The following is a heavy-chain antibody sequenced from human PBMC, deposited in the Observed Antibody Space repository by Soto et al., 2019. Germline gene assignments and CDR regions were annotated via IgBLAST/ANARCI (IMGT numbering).Heavy chain of an antibody. CDR3: ASAYCGGDCSNYYYGMDV. J-gene: IGHJ6*02. CDR1: GYTFTSYA. Sequence: QVQLVQSGAEEKKPGASVKVSCKASGYTFTSYAMHWVRQAPGQRLEWMGWINAGNGNTKYSQKFQGRVTITRDTSASTAYMELSSRRSEDTAVYYCASAYCGGDCSNYYYGMDVWGQGTTVTVSS. D-gene: IGHD2-21*02. V-gene: IGHV1-3*05. CDR2: INAGNGNT.